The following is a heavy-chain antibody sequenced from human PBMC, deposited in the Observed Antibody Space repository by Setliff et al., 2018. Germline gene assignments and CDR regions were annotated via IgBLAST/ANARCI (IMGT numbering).Heavy chain of an antibody. CDR2: IIPIFGTA. D-gene: IGHD2-15*01. V-gene: IGHV1-69*13. J-gene: IGHJ6*03. Sequence: SVKVSCKASGGTFSSYAISWVRQAPGQGLEWMGGIIPIFGTANYAQKFQGRVTITADESTSTAYTELSSLRSEDTAVYYCARGAPGGKDYYYYYMDVWGKGTTVTVSS. CDR1: GGTFSSYA. CDR3: ARGAPGGKDYYYYYMDV.